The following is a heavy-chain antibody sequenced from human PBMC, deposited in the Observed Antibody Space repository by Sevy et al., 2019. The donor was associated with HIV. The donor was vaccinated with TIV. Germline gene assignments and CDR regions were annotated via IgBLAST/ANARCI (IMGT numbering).Heavy chain of an antibody. J-gene: IGHJ6*02. D-gene: IGHD3-3*01. Sequence: GGSLRLSCVASGFTLSSHGMHWVRQAPGKGLEWVSLIWYDGSNKFYADSVKGRFTISRDNSKNTLYLQMNSLRAEDTAVYYCAGTYDFWSTYYTGSYYYYGMDVWGQGTTVTVSS. CDR2: IWYDGSNK. CDR3: AGTYDFWSTYYTGSYYYYGMDV. V-gene: IGHV3-33*01. CDR1: GFTLSSHG.